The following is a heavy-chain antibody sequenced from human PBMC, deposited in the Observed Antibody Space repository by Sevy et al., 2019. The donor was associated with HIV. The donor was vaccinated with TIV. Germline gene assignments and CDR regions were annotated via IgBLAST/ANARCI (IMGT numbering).Heavy chain of an antibody. CDR2: IYYSGST. CDR1: GGSISSSSYY. CDR3: ARNRRQQLVLEDWFDP. Sequence: SETLSLTCTVSGGSISSSSYYWGWIRQPPGKGLEWIGSIYYSGSTYYNPSLKSRVTISVNTSKNQFSLTLSSVTAADTAVYYCARNRRQQLVLEDWFDPWGQGTLVTVSS. V-gene: IGHV4-39*01. J-gene: IGHJ5*02. D-gene: IGHD6-13*01.